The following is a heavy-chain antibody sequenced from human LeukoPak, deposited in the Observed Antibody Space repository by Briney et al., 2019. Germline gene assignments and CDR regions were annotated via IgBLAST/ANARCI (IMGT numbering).Heavy chain of an antibody. V-gene: IGHV4-59*01. Sequence: RSETMSLTCTVSAGSTSSYYWSWIRPPPGKGLEWIGYTYSSGSTNYSPSLKRRVTISVDTSKNQFSLKLSSVTAADTAVYYCARVAIFGVVISAFDIWGQGSMVTVFS. D-gene: IGHD3-3*01. CDR1: AGSTSSYY. J-gene: IGHJ3*02. CDR3: ARVAIFGVVISAFDI. CDR2: TYSSGST.